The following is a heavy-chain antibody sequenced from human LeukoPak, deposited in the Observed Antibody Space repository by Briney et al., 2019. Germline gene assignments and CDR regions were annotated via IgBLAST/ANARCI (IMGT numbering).Heavy chain of an antibody. CDR3: ARDLSGYSSFDY. CDR1: GGSISVGGHY. D-gene: IGHD3-3*01. CDR2: IYYSGST. V-gene: IGHV4-31*03. J-gene: IGHJ4*02. Sequence: SETLSLTCTVSGGSISVGGHYWSRIRQLPGKGLEWIGYIYYSGSTYYNPSLKSRVTMSVDTSKNQFSLKLSSVTAADTAVYYCARDLSGYSSFDYWGQGTLVTVSP.